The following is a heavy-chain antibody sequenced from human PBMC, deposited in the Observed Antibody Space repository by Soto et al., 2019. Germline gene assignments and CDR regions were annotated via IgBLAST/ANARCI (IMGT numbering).Heavy chain of an antibody. J-gene: IGHJ6*04. D-gene: IGHD7-27*01. CDR2: DNPSGGFV. CDR1: GHSLNHYY. CDR3: AIAAIWDTPTAMDV. V-gene: IGHV1-46*02. Sequence: ASVKVSCKASGHSLNHYYIHWVRQAPGLGLEWMAIDNPSGGFVTHAPKFQDRVTVTRDTSTSTVSMELSSLRSDDKAGYLCAIAAIWDTPTAMDVWGKGTTVTVSS.